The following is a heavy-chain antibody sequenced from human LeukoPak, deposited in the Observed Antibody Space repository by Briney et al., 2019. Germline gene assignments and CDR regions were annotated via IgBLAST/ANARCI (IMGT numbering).Heavy chain of an antibody. CDR2: ITAYNGNR. V-gene: IGHV1-18*01. J-gene: IGHJ4*01. CDR3: ARDNDKVVDH. Sequence: ASVKVSCKTSGYTFSNYFISWVRQAPGQGLEWKEWITAYNGNRLYAQRFQGRITLTTDTSTSTSYMERGSLEYDDTAIYYCARDNDKVVDHWGQGTLVTVSS. D-gene: IGHD1-1*01. CDR1: GYTFSNYF.